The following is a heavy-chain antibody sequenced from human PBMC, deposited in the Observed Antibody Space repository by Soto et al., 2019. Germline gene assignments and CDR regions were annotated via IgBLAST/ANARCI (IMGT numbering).Heavy chain of an antibody. CDR2: INGAGSA. CDR3: ARRVVPDVIVWVAEAIWFGP. V-gene: IGHV4-34*01. CDR1: GWSFSDYT. J-gene: IGHJ5*02. D-gene: IGHD2-2*01. Sequence: PSETLSLTCAVSGWSFSDYTWTWIRQSPGKGLEWIGQINGAGSANYNPSLKSRVTISIGTSNNDFFLDLTSVTAADTAVYYCARRVVPDVIVWVAEAIWFGPWGQETLVTVSS.